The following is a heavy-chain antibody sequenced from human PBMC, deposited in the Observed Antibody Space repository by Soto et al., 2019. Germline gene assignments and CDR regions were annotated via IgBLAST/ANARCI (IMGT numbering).Heavy chain of an antibody. J-gene: IGHJ4*02. V-gene: IGHV3-23*04. D-gene: IGHD3-3*02. CDR3: AKAFSDAATCFPCEA. CDR2: NSNRGSSA. CDR1: GFTFNDYA. Sequence: EVHLVQSGGGLVQPGESLSLSCVASGFTFNDYAMHWVRQAPGTGLEWVAANSNRGSSAYYADSVKGRFTVSRDKSTKTLSLHMHTLRVEDTAVYFWAKAFSDAATCFPCEAWGQGTPVAVSP.